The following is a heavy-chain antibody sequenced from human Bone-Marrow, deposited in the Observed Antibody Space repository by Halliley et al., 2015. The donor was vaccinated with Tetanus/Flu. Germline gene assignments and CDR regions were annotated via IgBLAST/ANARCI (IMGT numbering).Heavy chain of an antibody. CDR3: ARDTADDGGVTTFDF. D-gene: IGHD2-8*02. CDR2: ISNTGSLI. Sequence: CAASGFTFSDYYLSWIRQVPGKGLEWVSYISNTGSLIYYADSVKGRFTISRDNAKNSLYLQMNSLRAEDTAVYYCARDTADDGGVTTFDFWGLGTPVIVSS. V-gene: IGHV3-11*01. J-gene: IGHJ4*02. CDR1: GFTFSDYY.